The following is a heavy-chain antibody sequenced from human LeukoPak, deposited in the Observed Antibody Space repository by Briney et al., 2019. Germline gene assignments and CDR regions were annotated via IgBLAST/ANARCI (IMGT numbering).Heavy chain of an antibody. V-gene: IGHV3-23*01. Sequence: PGGSLGLSCAASGFTFSSYAMSWVRQAPGKGLEWVSAISGSGGSTYYADSVKGRFTISRDNSKNTLYLQMNSLRAEDTAVYYCAKITAMVTLYYFDYWGQGTLVTVSS. CDR1: GFTFSSYA. D-gene: IGHD5-18*01. J-gene: IGHJ4*02. CDR2: ISGSGGST. CDR3: AKITAMVTLYYFDY.